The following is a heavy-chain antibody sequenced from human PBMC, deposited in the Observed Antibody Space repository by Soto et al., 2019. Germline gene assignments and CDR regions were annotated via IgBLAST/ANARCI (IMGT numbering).Heavy chain of an antibody. Sequence: PGGSLSLSCAASGFTFSSYWMHWVRQAPGKGLVWVSRINSDGSSTYYAGSVKGRFTISRDNAKNTLFLQMNSLRAEDTAVYYCAIESGLGYWGQGTLVTVSS. CDR3: AIESGLGY. V-gene: IGHV3-74*01. CDR1: GFTFSSYW. D-gene: IGHD3-3*01. J-gene: IGHJ4*02. CDR2: INSDGSST.